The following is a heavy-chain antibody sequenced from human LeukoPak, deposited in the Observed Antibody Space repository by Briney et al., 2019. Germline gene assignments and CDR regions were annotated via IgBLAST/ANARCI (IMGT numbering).Heavy chain of an antibody. CDR2: IYPGYSGP. V-gene: IGHV5-51*01. D-gene: IGHD1-26*01. CDR1: GYSFTSYC. CDR3: VMSGDRVLLQDDVFDV. Sequence: AESLKISCKVSGYSFTSYCIDWVRQMPGQGREGMGSIYPGYSGPSYSPSFQRKVSIPVDKSISNAYLPSSRLPASDAAMDYCVMSGDRVLLQDDVFDVWGQGTMVTVST. J-gene: IGHJ3*01.